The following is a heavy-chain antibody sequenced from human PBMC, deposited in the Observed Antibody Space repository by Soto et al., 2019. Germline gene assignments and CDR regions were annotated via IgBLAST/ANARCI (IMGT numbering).Heavy chain of an antibody. Sequence: EVQVLESGGGLVQPGGSLRLSCAASGFTFSSYAMSWVRQAPGKGLEWVSDISGSGGSTYYADSVKGRFIISRDISKNTLYLQMNSLRADDTAVYYCANPYGWPLRDDSWGQGTLVTVSS. CDR1: GFTFSSYA. V-gene: IGHV3-23*01. CDR2: ISGSGGST. D-gene: IGHD2-15*01. CDR3: ANPYGWPLRDDS. J-gene: IGHJ4*02.